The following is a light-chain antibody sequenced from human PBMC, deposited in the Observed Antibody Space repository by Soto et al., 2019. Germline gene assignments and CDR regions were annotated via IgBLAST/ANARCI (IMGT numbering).Light chain of an antibody. CDR3: SSYTRSSTLV. J-gene: IGLJ2*01. V-gene: IGLV2-14*01. Sequence: QSVLTQPASVSGSPGQSITISCTGTSSDIGGYNYVSWYQQHSGKAPKLMIYDVSNRPSGVSNRFSGSKSGNTASLTISGLQAEDEADYYCSSYTRSSTLVFGGGTKLTVL. CDR1: SSDIGGYNY. CDR2: DVS.